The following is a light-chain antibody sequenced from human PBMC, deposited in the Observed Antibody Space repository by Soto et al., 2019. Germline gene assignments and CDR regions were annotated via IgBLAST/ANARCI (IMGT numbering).Light chain of an antibody. CDR1: QDINNY. J-gene: IGKJ5*01. V-gene: IGKV1-33*01. CDR3: QQYDNLPIT. CDR2: DAS. Sequence: DIQMTQSPSSLSASVGDRVTITCQASQDINNYLNWYQQKPGRAPKLLIYDASNLETGAPSRFSGSVSGTDFTFTISSLQPEDFATYFCQQYDNLPITFGQGTRLEIK.